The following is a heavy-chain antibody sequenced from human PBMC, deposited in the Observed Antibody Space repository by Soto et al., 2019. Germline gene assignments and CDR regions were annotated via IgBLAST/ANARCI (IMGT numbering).Heavy chain of an antibody. CDR1: GYTFTSYG. J-gene: IGHJ6*02. CDR2: IRAYNGNT. CDR3: ARGIPYTQWLVPHYYGMDV. Sequence: QVKLVQSGAEVKKPGASVKVSCKASGYTFTSYGISWVRQAPGQGLEWMGWIRAYNGNTNYAQKLQGRVTMTTDTSTSTADMDLRSLRSYDTAVYSCARGIPYTQWLVPHYYGMDVWGQGTPVTVSS. V-gene: IGHV1-18*01. D-gene: IGHD6-19*01.